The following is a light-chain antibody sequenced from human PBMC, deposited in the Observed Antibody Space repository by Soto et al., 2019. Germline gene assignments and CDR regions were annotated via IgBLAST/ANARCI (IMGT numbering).Light chain of an antibody. CDR2: GAS. V-gene: IGKV3-20*01. CDR1: QSVSSSY. Sequence: EIVLTQSPGTLSLSPGERATLSCRASQSVSSSYLAWYQQKPGQAPRLLIYGASTRATGIPARFSGSGSGTDFTLTISSLQAEDVAVYYCQQYYSTPRTFGQGTKVDIK. J-gene: IGKJ1*01. CDR3: QQYYSTPRT.